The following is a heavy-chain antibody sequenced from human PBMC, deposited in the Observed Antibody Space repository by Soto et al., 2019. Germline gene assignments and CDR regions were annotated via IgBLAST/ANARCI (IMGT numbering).Heavy chain of an antibody. CDR1: GFIFRDAW. J-gene: IGHJ4*02. V-gene: IGHV3-15*05. D-gene: IGHD2-21*01. Sequence: PGGSLRLSCAASGFIFRDAWISWARQAPGKGLEWIGRVKSKSEGGTTDYAALVKGRFTVSRDDSINTVSLQMDSLKMEDTAVYFCVAGSPFEYWGQGT. CDR3: VAGSPFEY. CDR2: VKSKSEGGTT.